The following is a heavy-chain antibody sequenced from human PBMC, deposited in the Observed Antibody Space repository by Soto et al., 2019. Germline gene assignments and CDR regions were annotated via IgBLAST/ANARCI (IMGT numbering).Heavy chain of an antibody. Sequence: LSCAASGFTFSSYAMSWVRQAPGKGLEWVSAISGSGGSTYYADPVKGRFTISRDNSKNTLYLQMNSLRAEDTAVYYCAKDLHSGKLVPPITFDYWGQGTLVTVSA. CDR1: GFTFSSYA. CDR2: ISGSGGST. D-gene: IGHD6-13*01. CDR3: AKDLHSGKLVPPITFDY. V-gene: IGHV3-23*01. J-gene: IGHJ4*02.